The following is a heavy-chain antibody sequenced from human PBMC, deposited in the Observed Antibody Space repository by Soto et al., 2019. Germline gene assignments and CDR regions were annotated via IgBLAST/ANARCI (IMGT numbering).Heavy chain of an antibody. CDR2: ISSSGSTI. Sequence: GGSLRLSCAASGFTFSSYEMNWVRQAPGKGLEWVSYISSSGSTIYYADSVKGRFTISRDNAKNSLYLQMNSLRAEDTAVYYCEKKTRYSSYAFDILGQGTMVTVSS. CDR1: GFTFSSYE. D-gene: IGHD6-19*01. V-gene: IGHV3-48*03. J-gene: IGHJ3*02. CDR3: EKKTRYSSYAFDI.